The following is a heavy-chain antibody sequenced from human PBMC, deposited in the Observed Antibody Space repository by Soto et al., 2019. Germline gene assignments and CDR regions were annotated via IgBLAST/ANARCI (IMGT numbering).Heavy chain of an antibody. J-gene: IGHJ5*02. D-gene: IGHD4-17*01. V-gene: IGHV1-3*04. CDR2: INTGNGNS. CDR1: GYTFTRYA. CDR3: ARNVDYFDP. Sequence: QVQLGHSGPEVKKPGASVKVSCKASGYTFTRYAMHWVRQTPGQGLEWMGWINTGNGNSHNSQKFPGRVTFTRDTSATTAYMERTGLRPEDTAIYLCARNVDYFDPWRQGTLLTVSS.